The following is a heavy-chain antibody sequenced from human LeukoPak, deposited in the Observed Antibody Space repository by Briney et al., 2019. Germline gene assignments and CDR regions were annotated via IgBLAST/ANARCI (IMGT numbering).Heavy chain of an antibody. J-gene: IGHJ4*02. V-gene: IGHV4-61*02. CDR3: ARVDVDTSSYY. Sequence: SQTLALTCSFSGASISRGTYHWSWIRQAAGKGLEWIGRIYSSGAPSYNPSLQSRVTISGDTSKNQFALKLTSVTAADTAVDYGARVDVDTSSYYGGQGILVTVSS. CDR2: IYSSGAP. CDR1: GASISRGTYH. D-gene: IGHD5-18*01.